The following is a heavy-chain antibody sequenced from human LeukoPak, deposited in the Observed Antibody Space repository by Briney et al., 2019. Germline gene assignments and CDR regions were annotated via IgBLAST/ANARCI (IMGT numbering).Heavy chain of an antibody. V-gene: IGHV4-39*07. CDR3: ARRSTPNYSGSYFDY. Sequence: SETLSLTCTVSGGSISSSSYYWGWIRQPPGKGLEWIGSIYYSGSTYYNPSLKSRVTISVDTSKNQFSLKLSSVTAADTAVYYCARRSTPNYSGSYFDYWGQGTLVTVSS. CDR2: IYYSGST. CDR1: GGSISSSSYY. J-gene: IGHJ4*02. D-gene: IGHD1-26*01.